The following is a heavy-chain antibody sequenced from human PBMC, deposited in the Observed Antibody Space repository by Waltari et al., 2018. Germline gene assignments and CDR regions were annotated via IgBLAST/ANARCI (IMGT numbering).Heavy chain of an antibody. CDR3: ARDAAAGNWYFDL. CDR2: IKEDGSEK. D-gene: IGHD6-13*01. V-gene: IGHV3-7*01. Sequence: EVQLVESGGGLVQPGGSLRLSCVASGFIFSSYWMSWVRQAPGKGLEWGANIKEDGSEKYYVDSVKGRFTISRDNAKNSLYLQMNSLRAEDTAVYYCARDAAAGNWYFDLWGRGTLVTVSS. J-gene: IGHJ2*01. CDR1: GFIFSSYW.